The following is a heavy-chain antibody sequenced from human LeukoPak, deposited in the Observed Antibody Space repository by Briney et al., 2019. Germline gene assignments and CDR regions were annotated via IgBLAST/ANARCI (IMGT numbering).Heavy chain of an antibody. Sequence: SETLSLTCGVSGASITSYFWSWMRQTPGKGLEWIGNIYNSATTNYNPSLKGQVTISLDTSRNQFSLKLSSVTAADTAVYYCARWFCSGGSCRGAVDYWGQGILVTVSS. V-gene: IGHV4-59*01. CDR2: IYNSATT. J-gene: IGHJ4*02. D-gene: IGHD2-15*01. CDR1: GASITSYF. CDR3: ARWFCSGGSCRGAVDY.